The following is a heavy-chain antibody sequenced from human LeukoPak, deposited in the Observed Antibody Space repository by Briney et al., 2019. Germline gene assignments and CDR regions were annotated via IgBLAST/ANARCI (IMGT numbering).Heavy chain of an antibody. J-gene: IGHJ4*02. V-gene: IGHV4-4*07. CDR2: IYTRGSP. CDR1: GGSISNYY. CDR3: ARGPLGTPYYFDY. D-gene: IGHD7-27*01. Sequence: PSETLSLTCTVSGGSISNYYWSWIRQPAGKGLEWIGRIYTRGSPNYNPSLKSRVTMSLDTSKNQFSLKLSSVTDADTGVYYCARGPLGTPYYFDYWGQGTLVTVSS.